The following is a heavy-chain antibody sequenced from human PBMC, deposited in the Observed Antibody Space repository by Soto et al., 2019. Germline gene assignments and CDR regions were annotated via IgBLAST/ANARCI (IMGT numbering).Heavy chain of an antibody. CDR2: IYYSGST. V-gene: IGHV4-59*01. J-gene: IGHJ6*02. CDR1: GGSISSYY. CDR3: ARDRSTADTDYYYGMDV. D-gene: IGHD3-9*01. Sequence: SETLSLTSTGSGGSISSYYWSWIRQPPGKGLEWIEYIYYSGSTNYNPSLKSRVTISVDTSKNQFSLKLSSVTAADTAVYYCARDRSTADTDYYYGMDVWGQGTTVTVSS.